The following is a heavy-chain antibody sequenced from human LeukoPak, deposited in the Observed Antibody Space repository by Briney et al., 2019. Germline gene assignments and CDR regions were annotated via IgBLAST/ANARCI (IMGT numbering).Heavy chain of an antibody. D-gene: IGHD3-9*01. CDR2: IYTSWST. CDR3: ARHVGGYDILTGYYNCGFDY. Sequence: PSETLSLTCTVSGGSINSGSYYWSWIRQPAGKGLEWIGRIYTSWSTNYNPSLKSRVTISVDSSKNQFSLKVNSVTAADTAVYYCARHVGGYDILTGYYNCGFDYWGQGTLVTVSS. V-gene: IGHV4-61*02. CDR1: GGSINSGSYY. J-gene: IGHJ4*02.